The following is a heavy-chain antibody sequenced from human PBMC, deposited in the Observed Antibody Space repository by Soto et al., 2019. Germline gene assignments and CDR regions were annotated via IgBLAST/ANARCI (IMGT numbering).Heavy chain of an antibody. CDR2: IYYSGST. V-gene: IGHV4-39*01. D-gene: IGHD1-1*01. CDR3: ARQTLYNWNVNY. J-gene: IGHJ4*02. CDR1: GGSISSSSYY. Sequence: QLQLQESGPGLVKPSETLSLTCTVSGGSISSSSYYWGWIRQPPGKGLEWIGSIYYSGSTYYNPSLKSRLTLSVDTSKNQFSLKLSSVTAADTAVYYCARQTLYNWNVNYWGQGTLVTVSS.